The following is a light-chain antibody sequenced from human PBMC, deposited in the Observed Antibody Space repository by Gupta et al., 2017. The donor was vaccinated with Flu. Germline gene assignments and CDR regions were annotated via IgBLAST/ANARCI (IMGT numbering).Light chain of an antibody. CDR3: QEAYHTART. J-gene: IGKJ1*01. V-gene: IGKV1-39*01. Sequence: SGVPSRFSGSGSGTDFTLTITNLQLEDFASYYCQEAYHTARTFGQGTKVETK.